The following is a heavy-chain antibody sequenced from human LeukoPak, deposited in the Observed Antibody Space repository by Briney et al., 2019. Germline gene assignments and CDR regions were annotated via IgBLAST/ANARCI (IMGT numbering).Heavy chain of an antibody. CDR1: GFSVSTNY. CDR3: ARDPFEL. CDR2: ITQGGSDK. D-gene: IGHD1-26*01. Sequence: GGSLRLSCAASGFSVSTNYMTWVRQAPGKGLEWVATITQGGSDKFYVDSVKGRFTISGDNAKNSLYLQMNSLRAEDTAVYYCARDPFELWGQGTLVTVSS. J-gene: IGHJ4*02. V-gene: IGHV3-7*01.